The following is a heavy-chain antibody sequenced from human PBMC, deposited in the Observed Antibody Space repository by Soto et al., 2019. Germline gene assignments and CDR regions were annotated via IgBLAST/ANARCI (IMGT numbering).Heavy chain of an antibody. CDR3: ADGPGRLQAVVYYFDY. Sequence: GGSLRLSCAASGFTFSSYAMSWVRQAPGKGLEWVSAISGSGGSTYYADSVKGRFTISRDNSKNTLYLQMNSLRAEDTAVYYCADGPGRLQAVVYYFDYWGQGTLVTVSS. CDR1: GFTFSSYA. J-gene: IGHJ4*02. V-gene: IGHV3-23*01. D-gene: IGHD3-10*01. CDR2: ISGSGGST.